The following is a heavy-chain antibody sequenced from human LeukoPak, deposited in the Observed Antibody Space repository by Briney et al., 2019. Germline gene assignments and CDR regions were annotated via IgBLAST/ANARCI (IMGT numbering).Heavy chain of an antibody. D-gene: IGHD6-19*01. Sequence: GGSLRLSCAASGFTFSTYWMTWVRQAPGKGLEWVANINQDGSEKHYVDSVKGRFTISRDNAKNSLYLQMNSLRAEDTAVYYCANSGIAVAPGPFDYWGQGTLVTVSS. J-gene: IGHJ4*02. CDR1: GFTFSTYW. V-gene: IGHV3-7*01. CDR2: INQDGSEK. CDR3: ANSGIAVAPGPFDY.